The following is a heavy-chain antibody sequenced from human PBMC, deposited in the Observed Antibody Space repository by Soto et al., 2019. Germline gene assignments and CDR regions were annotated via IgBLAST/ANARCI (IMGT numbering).Heavy chain of an antibody. D-gene: IGHD3-3*01. V-gene: IGHV2-5*02. Sequence: QITLKESGPTVVKPTETLTLTCTFSGFSLTTSGVGVCWVRQSPGKAPEWLALISWDDDKRYSTSLKSRLTISKDTSKNQVVLTMANVDPADTATYYCAHRVLRTVFGLVTTTAIYFDFWGQGTPVVVSS. CDR3: AHRVLRTVFGLVTTTAIYFDF. CDR1: GFSLTTSGVG. J-gene: IGHJ4*02. CDR2: ISWDDDK.